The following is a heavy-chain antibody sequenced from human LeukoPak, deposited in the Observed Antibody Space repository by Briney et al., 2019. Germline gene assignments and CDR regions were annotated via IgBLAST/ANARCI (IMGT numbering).Heavy chain of an antibody. CDR3: AKDVGKWESLHFFDY. Sequence: PGGSLRLSCAVSGFTFSSYWMHWVRQTPGKGLVWVSHIKTDGSTTAYADSVKGRFTISRDNSRNTLYLQMNSLRGDDTAVYYCAKDVGKWESLHFFDYWGQGTLVTVSS. D-gene: IGHD1-26*01. V-gene: IGHV3-74*01. CDR2: IKTDGSTT. CDR1: GFTFSSYW. J-gene: IGHJ4*02.